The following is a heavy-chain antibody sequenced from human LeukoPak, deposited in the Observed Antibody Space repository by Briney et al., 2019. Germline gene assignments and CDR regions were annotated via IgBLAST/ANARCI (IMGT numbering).Heavy chain of an antibody. Sequence: GGSLRLSCAASGFTFSSYAMSLVRQAPGKGLEWVSAISGSGGSTYYADSVKGRFTISRDNSKNTLYLQMNSLRAEDTAVYYCASHHVTVYYYYDSSGLADYWGQGTLVTVSS. CDR3: ASHHVTVYYYYDSSGLADY. V-gene: IGHV3-23*01. CDR2: ISGSGGST. CDR1: GFTFSSYA. J-gene: IGHJ4*02. D-gene: IGHD3-22*01.